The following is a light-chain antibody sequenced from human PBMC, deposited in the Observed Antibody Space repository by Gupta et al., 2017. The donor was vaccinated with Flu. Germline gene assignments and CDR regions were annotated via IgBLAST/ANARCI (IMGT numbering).Light chain of an antibody. CDR1: QRLLHSNGNND. V-gene: IGKV2-28*01. Sequence: VTPGEPASVSCGSGQRLLHSNGNNDLEWNLRQPGKYPQRRSEMESNRASGVPDRVSGSGSGAVCTRKSSRVEDGDVGDADCMQAQQHHLGFGGGTKVEIK. CDR2: MES. J-gene: IGKJ4*01. CDR3: MQAQQHHLG.